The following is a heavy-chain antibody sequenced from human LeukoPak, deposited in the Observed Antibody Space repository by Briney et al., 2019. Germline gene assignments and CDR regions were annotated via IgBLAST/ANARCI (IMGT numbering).Heavy chain of an antibody. CDR2: ISAYNGNT. D-gene: IGHD2-21*01. J-gene: IGHJ5*02. CDR3: ARIAEGNWFDP. CDR1: GYTFTSYG. V-gene: IGHV1-18*01. Sequence: ASVRVSCKASGYTFTSYGISWVRQAPGQGLEWMGRISAYNGNTNYAQKLQGRVTMTTDTSTSTAYMELRSLRSDDTAVYYCARIAEGNWFDPWGQGTLVTVSS.